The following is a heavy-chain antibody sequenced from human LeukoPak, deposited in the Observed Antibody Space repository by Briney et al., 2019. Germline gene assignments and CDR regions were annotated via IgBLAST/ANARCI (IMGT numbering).Heavy chain of an antibody. CDR3: ARKPEGMDV. J-gene: IGHJ6*02. Sequence: ASVKVSCKASGQSLTGYYIHWVRQAPGQGLEWMGRINPSSGGTNYAQKFQGTVTMTRDTSISTAYMELSRLRSDDTAVYYCARKPEGMDVWGQGTTVTVSS. CDR1: GQSLTGYY. V-gene: IGHV1-2*06. CDR2: INPSSGGT. D-gene: IGHD1-14*01.